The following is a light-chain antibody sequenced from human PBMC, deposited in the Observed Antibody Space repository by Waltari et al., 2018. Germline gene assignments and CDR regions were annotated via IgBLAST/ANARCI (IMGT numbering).Light chain of an antibody. Sequence: QSVLTQPPSASGTPGQRVTISCSGSSSNIGTNYLYWYQQVPGTDPKLLMDRSNQRPSGVPDRFSGSKSGTSASLAISGLRSEDEADFYCAAWDDSLSGPGVFGGGTKLTVL. V-gene: IGLV1-47*01. J-gene: IGLJ3*02. CDR3: AAWDDSLSGPGV. CDR1: SSNIGTNY. CDR2: RSN.